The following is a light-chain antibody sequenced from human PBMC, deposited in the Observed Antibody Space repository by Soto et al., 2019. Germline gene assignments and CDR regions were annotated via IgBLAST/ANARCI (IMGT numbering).Light chain of an antibody. V-gene: IGKV3-15*01. J-gene: IGKJ1*01. Sequence: EIVMTQSPATLPVSPGERATLSCRASQSVSSNLAWYQQKLGQAPRFLIYGASTRATGIPARFSGSGSGTDFTLTISRLEPEDFAVYYCQQYGSSSWTFGQGTKVDIK. CDR2: GAS. CDR3: QQYGSSSWT. CDR1: QSVSSN.